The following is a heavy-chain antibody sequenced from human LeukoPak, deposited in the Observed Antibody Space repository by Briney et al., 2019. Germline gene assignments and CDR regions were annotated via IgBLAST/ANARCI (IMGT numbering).Heavy chain of an antibody. Sequence: PGGSLRLSCAASGFTFSSYAMSWVRQAPGKGLEWVSVISGSGSSTYYADSVKGRFTISRDNSKNTLYLQMNSLRAEDTAVYYCARDSSDYGGKGVDYWGQGTLVTVSS. CDR2: ISGSGSST. CDR1: GFTFSSYA. D-gene: IGHD4-23*01. CDR3: ARDSSDYGGKGVDY. V-gene: IGHV3-23*01. J-gene: IGHJ4*02.